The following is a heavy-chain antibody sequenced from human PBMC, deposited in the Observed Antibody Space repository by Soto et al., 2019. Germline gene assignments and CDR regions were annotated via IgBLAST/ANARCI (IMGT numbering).Heavy chain of an antibody. D-gene: IGHD1-26*01. V-gene: IGHV3-43*01. CDR2: ITWDGHKT. Sequence: EVRLVESGGVVVQPGGSLRLSCAASGFTFDDFAMHWVRHVAGKGLEWVALITWDGHKTYYSDSVKGRFTISRDNNKNSLFLQMTSLRTEDTVLYYCAQDLRYSRGSDYYHYGMDVWGQGTPVTVSS. CDR3: AQDLRYSRGSDYYHYGMDV. J-gene: IGHJ6*02. CDR1: GFTFDDFA.